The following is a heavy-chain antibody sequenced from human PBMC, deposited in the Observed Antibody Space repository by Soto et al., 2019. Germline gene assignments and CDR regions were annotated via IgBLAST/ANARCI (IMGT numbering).Heavy chain of an antibody. V-gene: IGHV3-30-3*01. CDR1: EFTVSSFD. Sequence: QVQLVVSGGGVVQPGRSLSISWAASEFTVSSFDMHWVRQAPGKGLEWVAIMSHDGINKYYADSVKGRFTISRDNSKNTLYLQMDSLRSEDTAAYYCARGAYCSSTTCCYRYGMDVWGQEATVTVSS. CDR2: MSHDGINK. CDR3: ARGAYCSSTTCCYRYGMDV. D-gene: IGHD2-2*01. J-gene: IGHJ6*02.